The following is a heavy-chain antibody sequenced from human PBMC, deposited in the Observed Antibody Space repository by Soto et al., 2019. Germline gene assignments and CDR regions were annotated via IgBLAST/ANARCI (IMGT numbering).Heavy chain of an antibody. CDR1: GYSISSGYY. V-gene: IGHV4-38-2*01. Sequence: SETLSLTCAVSGYSISSGYYWGWIRQPPGKGLEWIGSIYHSGSTYYNPSLKSRVTISVDTSKNQFSLKLSSVTAADTAVYYCYGSGSYRGRFDCWGQGTLVTVSS. CDR3: YGSGSYRGRFDC. CDR2: IYHSGST. J-gene: IGHJ4*02. D-gene: IGHD3-10*01.